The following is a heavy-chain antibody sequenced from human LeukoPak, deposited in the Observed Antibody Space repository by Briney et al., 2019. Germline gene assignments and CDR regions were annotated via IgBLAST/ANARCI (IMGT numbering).Heavy chain of an antibody. V-gene: IGHV1-2*02. J-gene: IGHJ5*02. D-gene: IGHD2-2*01. CDR3: ESARGDIVVVPAAIWFDP. CDR2: IKPNNGGT. CDR1: GYTFTGYY. Sequence: ASVKVSCKASGYTFTGYYMHWVRQAPGQGLEWMGWIKPNNGGTNYAQKFQGRVTMTRDTSISTAYMELSRLRSDDTAVYYCESARGDIVVVPAAIWFDPWGQGTLVTVSS.